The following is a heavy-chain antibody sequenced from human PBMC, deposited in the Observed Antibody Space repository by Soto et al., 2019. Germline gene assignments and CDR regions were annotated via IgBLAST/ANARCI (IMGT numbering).Heavy chain of an antibody. CDR3: ARVVDYYDSYDYYGMDV. V-gene: IGHV3-21*01. J-gene: IGHJ6*02. D-gene: IGHD3-10*01. Sequence: GGSLALSGAASGVTFSSYSMNWVLQAPGKGLESVSSISSSSSYIYYADSVKGRFTISRDNAKNSLYLQMNSLRAEDTAVYYCARVVDYYDSYDYYGMDVWGQGTTVTVSS. CDR2: ISSSSSYI. CDR1: GVTFSSYS.